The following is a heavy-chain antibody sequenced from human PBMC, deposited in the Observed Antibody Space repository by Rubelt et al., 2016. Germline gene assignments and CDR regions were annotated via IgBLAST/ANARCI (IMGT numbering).Heavy chain of an antibody. V-gene: IGHV4-39*01. J-gene: IGHJ6*02. CDR2: IYYSGST. D-gene: IGHD3-16*01. CDR1: GGSISSSSYY. Sequence: QLQLQESGPGLVKPSETLSLTCTVSGGSISSSSYYWGWIRQPPGKGLEWMGSIYYSGSTFYNPSLRSRVTISADTSQNLFPLKLGSVTAADTAVYYCARHGSALTVGGGYGMDVWGQGTTVTVSS. CDR3: ARHGSALTVGGGYGMDV.